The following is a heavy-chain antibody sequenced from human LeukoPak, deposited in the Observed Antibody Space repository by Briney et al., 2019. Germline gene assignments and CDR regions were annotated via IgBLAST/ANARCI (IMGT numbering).Heavy chain of an antibody. CDR3: ARRGGGGATYYFDY. V-gene: IGHV4-34*01. D-gene: IGHD1-26*01. J-gene: IGHJ4*02. CDR1: GGSFSGYY. Sequence: SETLSLTCAVYGGSFSGYYWSWIRQPPGKGLEWIGEINHSGSTNYNPSLKSRVTISVDTSKNQFSLKLSSVTAADTAVYYCARRGGGGATYYFDYWGQGTLVTVSS. CDR2: INHSGST.